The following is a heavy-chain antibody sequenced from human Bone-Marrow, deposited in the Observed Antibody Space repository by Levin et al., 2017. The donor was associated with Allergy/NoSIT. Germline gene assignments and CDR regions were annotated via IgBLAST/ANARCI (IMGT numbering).Heavy chain of an antibody. D-gene: IGHD2-2*02. Sequence: GGSLRLSCAASGFTFSSYGMHWVRQAPGKGLEWVAVISYDGSNKYYADSVKGRFTISRDNSKNTLYLQMNSLRAEDTAVYYCATGYCSSTSCYTGFDYWGQGTLVTVSS. CDR1: GFTFSSYG. CDR3: ATGYCSSTSCYTGFDY. V-gene: IGHV3-30*03. J-gene: IGHJ4*02. CDR2: ISYDGSNK.